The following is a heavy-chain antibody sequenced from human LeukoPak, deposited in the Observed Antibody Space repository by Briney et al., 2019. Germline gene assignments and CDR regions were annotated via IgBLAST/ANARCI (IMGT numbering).Heavy chain of an antibody. Sequence: PGGSLRLSCVASGFSFDDYGMFWVRQTPGKGLEWVSGISWNSGNIGYADSLKGRFTVSRDNGKNSLYLQMNSLRAEDTAVYYCARDPIRFGRLDWFDPWGQGTLVTVSS. CDR2: ISWNSGNI. D-gene: IGHD3-10*01. V-gene: IGHV3-20*04. CDR3: ARDPIRFGRLDWFDP. J-gene: IGHJ5*02. CDR1: GFSFDDYG.